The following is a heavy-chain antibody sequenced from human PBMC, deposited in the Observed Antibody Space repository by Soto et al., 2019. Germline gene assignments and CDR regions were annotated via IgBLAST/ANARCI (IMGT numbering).Heavy chain of an antibody. J-gene: IGHJ4*02. V-gene: IGHV3-49*03. CDR3: TRDSGGNGGNSRSEY. Sequence: EVQLVEAGGGLVQPGRSLRLACTASGFTFGDYVMSWFRQPPGKGLEWVGYIRSIPYGGTTQYVESVKGRLTISRDDSKSIAYLQMTSLRIEDTAVYYCTRDSGGNGGNSRSEYWGQGTLVTVSS. CDR1: GFTFGDYV. D-gene: IGHD2-15*01. CDR2: IRSIPYGGTT.